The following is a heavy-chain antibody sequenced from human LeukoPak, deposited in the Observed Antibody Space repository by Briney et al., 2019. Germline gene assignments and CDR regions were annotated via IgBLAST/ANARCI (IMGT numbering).Heavy chain of an antibody. CDR1: GFTFSSYA. J-gene: IGHJ4*02. CDR3: ARVEVGAWDY. V-gene: IGHV3-30*04. Sequence: PGGSLRLSCAASGFTFSSYAMHWVRQAPGKGLEWVAVISYDGSNKYYPDSVKGRFTISRDNSKNTLYLQMNSLRAEDTAVYYCARVEVGAWDYWGQGTLVTVSS. CDR2: ISYDGSNK. D-gene: IGHD1-26*01.